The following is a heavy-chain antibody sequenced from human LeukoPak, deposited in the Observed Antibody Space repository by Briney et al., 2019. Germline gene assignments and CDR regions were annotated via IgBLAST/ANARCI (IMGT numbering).Heavy chain of an antibody. Sequence: ASVKVSCKASGYTFGSYAMQWVRQAPGQRLEWMGWINAGNGGTKYAQRFQGRVTITRDTSASTAYMDLSSLRSEDTAVYYCAIHCTGGSCSRSYYFDYWGQGTLVTVSS. CDR2: INAGNGGT. CDR1: GYTFGSYA. V-gene: IGHV1-3*01. D-gene: IGHD2-15*01. CDR3: AIHCTGGSCSRSYYFDY. J-gene: IGHJ4*02.